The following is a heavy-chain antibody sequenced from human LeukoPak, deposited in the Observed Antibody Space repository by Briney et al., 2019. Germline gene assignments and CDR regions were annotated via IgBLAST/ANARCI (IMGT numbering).Heavy chain of an antibody. Sequence: GGSLRLSCAASGFTFSSYAMHWVRQAPGKGLEWVAVISYDGSNKYYADSVKGRFTISRDNSKNTLYLQMNSLRAEDTAVYYCARDTARDDAFDIWGQGTMVTVSS. CDR1: GFTFSSYA. V-gene: IGHV3-30-3*01. CDR3: ARDTARDDAFDI. D-gene: IGHD6-25*01. J-gene: IGHJ3*02. CDR2: ISYDGSNK.